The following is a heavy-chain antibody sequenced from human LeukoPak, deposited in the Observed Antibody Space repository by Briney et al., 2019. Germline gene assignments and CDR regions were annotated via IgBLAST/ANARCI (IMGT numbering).Heavy chain of an antibody. D-gene: IGHD3-10*01. Sequence: GGSLRLSCAASGFTFSTSAMNWVRQAPGKGLEWVSRINSDGSSTSYADSVKGRFTISRDNAKNTLYLQMNSLRAEDTAVYYCARETPGGLDYWGQGTLVTVSS. V-gene: IGHV3-74*01. CDR2: INSDGSST. J-gene: IGHJ4*02. CDR3: ARETPGGLDY. CDR1: GFTFSTSA.